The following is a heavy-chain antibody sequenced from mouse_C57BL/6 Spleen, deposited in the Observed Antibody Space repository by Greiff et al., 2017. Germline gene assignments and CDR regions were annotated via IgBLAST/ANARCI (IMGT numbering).Heavy chain of an antibody. D-gene: IGHD1-1*01. CDR1: GFTFSDYG. CDR3: ARGFITTVVADY. CDR2: ISSGSSTI. J-gene: IGHJ2*01. V-gene: IGHV5-17*01. Sequence: EVQGVESGGGLVKPGGSLKLSCAASGFTFSDYGMHWVRQAPEKGLEWVAYISSGSSTIYYADTVKGRFTISRDNAKNTMFLQMISLMSEDTAMYYCARGFITTVVADYWGKGTTLTVSS.